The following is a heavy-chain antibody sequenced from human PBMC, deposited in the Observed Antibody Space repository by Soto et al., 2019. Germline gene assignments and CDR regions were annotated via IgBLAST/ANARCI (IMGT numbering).Heavy chain of an antibody. Sequence: SETLSLTCTVSGGSISSYYWSWIRQPPGKGLEWIGYIYYSGSTNYNPSLKSRVTISVDTSKNQFSLKLSSVTAADTAVYYCARQYDFWSTADYYFDYWGQGTLVTVSS. D-gene: IGHD3-3*01. V-gene: IGHV4-59*08. CDR2: IYYSGST. CDR1: GGSISSYY. CDR3: ARQYDFWSTADYYFDY. J-gene: IGHJ4*02.